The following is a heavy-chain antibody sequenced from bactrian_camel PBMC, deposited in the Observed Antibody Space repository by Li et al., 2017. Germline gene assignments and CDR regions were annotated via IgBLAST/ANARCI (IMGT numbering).Heavy chain of an antibody. Sequence: VQLVESGGGLVQPGGSLRLSCAASGFTFSDYAMTWVRQGPGKGLDWVSAINTGGGTTYYADSVKGRFTISRDNAENTLYLQMNSLKSEDTALYYCAAGQWYTDEYRYWGQG. D-gene: IGHD6*01. CDR1: GFTFSDYA. J-gene: IGHJ5*01. V-gene: IGHV3S31*01. CDR2: INTGGGTT. CDR3: AAGQWYTDEYRY.